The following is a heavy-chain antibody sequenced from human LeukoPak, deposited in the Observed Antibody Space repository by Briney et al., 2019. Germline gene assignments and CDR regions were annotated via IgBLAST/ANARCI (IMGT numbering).Heavy chain of an antibody. CDR2: ISGSGGST. CDR3: ARGDDFWSGYNWFDP. J-gene: IGHJ5*02. D-gene: IGHD3-3*01. V-gene: IGHV3-23*01. CDR1: GFTFSSYA. Sequence: PGGSLRLSCAASGFTFSSYAMSWVRQAPGKGLEWVSAISGSGGSTYYADSVKGRFTISRDNSKNTLYLQMNSPRAEDTAVYYCARGDDFWSGYNWFDPWGQGTLVTVSS.